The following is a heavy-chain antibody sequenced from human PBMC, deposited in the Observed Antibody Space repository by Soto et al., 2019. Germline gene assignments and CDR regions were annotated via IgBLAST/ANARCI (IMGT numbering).Heavy chain of an antibody. D-gene: IGHD3-10*01. V-gene: IGHV4-30-4*01. CDR2: IYYSGST. Sequence: PSETLSLTCAFSCGYIRSGDYYFSWIRQPPGKVLEWIGYIYYSGSTYYNPSLKSRITISVDTSKNQFSLKLSSVTAADTAVYYCARGVFYYWFDPWGQGTLVTVSS. J-gene: IGHJ5*02. CDR1: CGYIRSGDYY. CDR3: ARGVFYYWFDP.